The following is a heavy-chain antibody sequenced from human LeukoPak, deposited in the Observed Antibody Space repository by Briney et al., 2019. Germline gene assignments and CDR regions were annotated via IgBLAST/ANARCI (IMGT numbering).Heavy chain of an antibody. Sequence: PSETLSLTCAVYGGFFSDYYWNWIRQSPGKGLEWIGEINHSGSTNYNPSLKSRVTISVDTSKNQFSLNLNSVTAADTAVYYCARADSWNTIDYWGQGNMVTVSS. CDR1: GGFFSDYY. J-gene: IGHJ4*02. CDR2: INHSGST. V-gene: IGHV4-34*01. D-gene: IGHD1/OR15-1a*01. CDR3: ARADSWNTIDY.